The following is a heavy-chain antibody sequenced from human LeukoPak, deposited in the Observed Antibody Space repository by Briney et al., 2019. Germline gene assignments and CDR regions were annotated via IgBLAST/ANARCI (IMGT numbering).Heavy chain of an antibody. J-gene: IGHJ4*02. CDR2: IKLGGSET. CDR3: VGDRGDY. V-gene: IGHV3-7*01. Sequence: GGSLRLSCAASGFTFASHWMNWVRQAPGRGLEWVANIKLGGSETYYVDSVKGRFTISRDDAKNSLYLQMESLRDEDTAIYYCVGDRGDYWGQGTLVTVSS. CDR1: GFTFASHW.